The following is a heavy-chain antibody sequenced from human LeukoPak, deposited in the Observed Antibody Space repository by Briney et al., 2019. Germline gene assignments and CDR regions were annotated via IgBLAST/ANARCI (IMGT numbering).Heavy chain of an antibody. D-gene: IGHD6-13*01. CDR3: ARALAAAAGPRD. CDR1: GYTFTGYY. CDR2: INPNSGGT. Sequence: ASVKVSCKASGYTFTGYYMHWVRQAPGQGLEWMGRINPNSGGTNYAQKFQGTVTMTRDTSISTAYIELSRLRSDDTAVYYCARALAAAAGPRDWGQGTLVTVSS. V-gene: IGHV1-2*06. J-gene: IGHJ4*02.